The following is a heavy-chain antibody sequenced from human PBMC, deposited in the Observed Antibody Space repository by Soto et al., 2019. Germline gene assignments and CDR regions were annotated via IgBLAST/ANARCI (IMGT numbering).Heavy chain of an antibody. V-gene: IGHV3-30-3*01. Sequence: QVQLVESGGGVVQPGRSLRLSCAASGFHFRSYAMPWVRQAPGKGLEWVAVRSYDGSNKYYADSVKGRFNISRDNSKNTLYLQMNSLRAEYTAVYYCARVAVEMAPIHVFDYWGQGTLGTVSS. CDR3: ARVAVEMAPIHVFDY. D-gene: IGHD5-12*01. J-gene: IGHJ4*02. CDR1: GFHFRSYA. CDR2: RSYDGSNK.